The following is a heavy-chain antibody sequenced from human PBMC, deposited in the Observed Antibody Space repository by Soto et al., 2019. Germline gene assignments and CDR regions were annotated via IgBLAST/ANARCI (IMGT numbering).Heavy chain of an antibody. CDR2: INHSGST. CDR3: ARGPWVRAARRFYDY. Sequence: SETLSLTCAVYGGSFSGYYWSWIRQPPGKGLEWIGEINHSGSTNYNPSLKSRVTISVDTSKNQFSLKLSPVTAADTAVYYCARGPWVRAARRFYDYWGQGTLVTVSS. D-gene: IGHD6-6*01. CDR1: GGSFSGYY. V-gene: IGHV4-34*01. J-gene: IGHJ4*02.